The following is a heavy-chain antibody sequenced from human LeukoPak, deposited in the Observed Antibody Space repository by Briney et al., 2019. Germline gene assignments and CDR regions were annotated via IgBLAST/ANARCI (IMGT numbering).Heavy chain of an antibody. V-gene: IGHV3-30*18. CDR2: ISNDGSNK. D-gene: IGHD3-22*01. CDR3: AKALYNYYDSSGPFDY. J-gene: IGHJ4*02. Sequence: PGGSLRRSCAASGFTFSSYAMHWVRQAPGKGLEWVAVISNDGSNKYYTDSVKGRFTISRDNSKNTLYLQMNSLRAEDTAVYYCAKALYNYYDSSGPFDYWGQGTLVTVSS. CDR1: GFTFSSYA.